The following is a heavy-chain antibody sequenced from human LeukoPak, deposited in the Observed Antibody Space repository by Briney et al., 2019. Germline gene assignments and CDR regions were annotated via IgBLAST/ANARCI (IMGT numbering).Heavy chain of an antibody. D-gene: IGHD3-3*01. J-gene: IGHJ4*02. Sequence: KPSETLSLTCTVSGGSISSYYWSWIRQPPGKGLEWIGYIYYSGSTNYNPSLKSRVTISVDTSKNQFSLKLSSVTAADTAVYYCARGYYDFWSGYYQSFDYWGQGTLVTVSS. CDR2: IYYSGST. V-gene: IGHV4-59*08. CDR3: ARGYYDFWSGYYQSFDY. CDR1: GGSISSYY.